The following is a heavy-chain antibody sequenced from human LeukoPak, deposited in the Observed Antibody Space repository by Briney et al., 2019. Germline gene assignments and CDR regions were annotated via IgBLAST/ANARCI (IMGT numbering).Heavy chain of an antibody. D-gene: IGHD6-13*01. CDR3: ARDRLLAAAGPNWFDP. V-gene: IGHV4-34*01. CDR2: INHSGST. CDR1: GGSFSGYY. J-gene: IGHJ5*02. Sequence: ASETLSLTCAVYGGSFSGYYWSWIRQPPGKGLEWIGEINHSGSTNYNPSLKSRVTISVDTSKNQFSLKLSSVTAADTAVYYCARDRLLAAAGPNWFDPWGQGTLVTVSS.